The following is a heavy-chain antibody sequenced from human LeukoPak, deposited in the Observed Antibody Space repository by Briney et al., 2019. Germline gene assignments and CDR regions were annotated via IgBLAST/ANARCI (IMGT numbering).Heavy chain of an antibody. CDR2: IYYSGTT. Sequence: SETLSLTCTVSGASISSSYWSWIRQPPGKGLEWIGYIYYSGTTNYNPPLKSRLTISVDTSKNQFSLKLSSVTAADTAVYYCARRGYCSGSTCLTFDLWGQGTLVTVSS. CDR1: GASISSSY. CDR3: ARRGYCSGSTCLTFDL. V-gene: IGHV4-59*08. J-gene: IGHJ4*02. D-gene: IGHD2-15*01.